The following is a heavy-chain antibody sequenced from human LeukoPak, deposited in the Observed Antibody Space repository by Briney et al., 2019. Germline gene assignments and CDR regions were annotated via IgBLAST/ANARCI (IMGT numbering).Heavy chain of an antibody. J-gene: IGHJ4*02. CDR2: ISGSGGST. D-gene: IGHD1-26*01. V-gene: IGHV3-23*01. CDR3: AKDTLLTTVGATLE. Sequence: PGGSLRLSCAASGFTFSGYAMSWVRQAPGKGLEWVSAISGSGGSTYYADSVKGRFTISRDNSKNTLYLQMNSLRAEDTAVYYCAKDTLLTTVGATLEWGQGTLVTVSS. CDR1: GFTFSGYA.